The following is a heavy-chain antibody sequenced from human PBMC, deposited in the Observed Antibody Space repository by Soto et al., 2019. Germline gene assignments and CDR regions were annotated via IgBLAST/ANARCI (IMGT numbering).Heavy chain of an antibody. Sequence: KSSETLSLTCTVSGGSISSYYWSWIRQPAGKGLEWIGRIYTSGSTNYNPSLKSRVTMSVDTSKNQFSLKLSSVTAADTAVYYCARDRLVGATLLNNWFDPWGQGTLVTVSS. CDR3: ARDRLVGATLLNNWFDP. V-gene: IGHV4-4*07. J-gene: IGHJ5*02. D-gene: IGHD1-26*01. CDR2: IYTSGST. CDR1: GGSISSYY.